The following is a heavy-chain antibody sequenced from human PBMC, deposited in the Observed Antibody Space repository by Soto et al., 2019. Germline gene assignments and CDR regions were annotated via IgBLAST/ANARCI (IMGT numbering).Heavy chain of an antibody. J-gene: IGHJ5*02. CDR1: GGTFSSYA. CDR2: IIASFGKT. D-gene: IGHD3-10*01. Sequence: ASVKVSCKASGGTFSSYAISWVRQAPGQGLEWMGGIIASFGKTNYAQKFQGRVTMTTDTSTSTAYMELRSLRSDDTAVYYCARGVGSGSYYNQYNWFDPWGQGTLVTVSS. V-gene: IGHV1-69*05. CDR3: ARGVGSGSYYNQYNWFDP.